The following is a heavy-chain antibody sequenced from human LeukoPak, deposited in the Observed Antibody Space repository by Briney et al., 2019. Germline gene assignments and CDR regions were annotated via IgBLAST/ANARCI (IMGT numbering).Heavy chain of an antibody. D-gene: IGHD3-22*01. CDR1: GYTFTGYY. J-gene: IGHJ4*02. CDR3: ARDSKMYYYDSSGYYPY. V-gene: IGHV1-2*02. Sequence: ASVMVSCKASGYTFTGYYMHWVRQAPGQGLEWMGWINPNSGGANYAQKFQGRVTMTRDTSISTAYMELSRLTSDDRAVYYCARDSKMYYYDSSGYYPYWGQGTLVTVSS. CDR2: INPNSGGA.